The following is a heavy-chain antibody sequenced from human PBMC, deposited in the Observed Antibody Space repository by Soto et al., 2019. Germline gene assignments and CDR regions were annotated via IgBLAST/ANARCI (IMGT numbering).Heavy chain of an antibody. Sequence: QITLNESGPTLVKPTQTLTLTCTFSGFSLSTRDVGVGWIRQPPGEALEWLGVVYWDDSKTYSPSLESRLTITNDTYKNQVVLRMTKMDPVDTATYYCAHCRGGVASFWGQGTLVTVSS. CDR3: AHCRGGVASF. CDR2: VYWDDSK. V-gene: IGHV2-5*02. CDR1: GFSLSTRDVG. J-gene: IGHJ4*02. D-gene: IGHD2-2*01.